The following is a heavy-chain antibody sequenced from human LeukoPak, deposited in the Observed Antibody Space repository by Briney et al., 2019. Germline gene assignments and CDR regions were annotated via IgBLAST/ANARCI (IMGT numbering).Heavy chain of an antibody. CDR3: ARERAGSGYSGHDGGWFDP. D-gene: IGHD5-12*01. J-gene: IGHJ5*02. CDR1: GGSISSYY. CDR2: TYSSGSS. Sequence: NPSETLSLTCTVSGGSISSYYWSWLRQPAGKDLEWIGRTYSSGSSSFNPSLKRRVTMSVDTSKNQFSLKLSSVTAADTAVYYCARERAGSGYSGHDGGWFDPWGQGTLVTVSS. V-gene: IGHV4-4*07.